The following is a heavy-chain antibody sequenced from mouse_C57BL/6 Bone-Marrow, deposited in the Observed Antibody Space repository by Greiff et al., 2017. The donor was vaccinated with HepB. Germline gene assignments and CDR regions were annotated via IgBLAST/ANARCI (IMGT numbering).Heavy chain of an antibody. V-gene: IGHV1-66*01. Sequence: VQLQQSGPELVKPGASVKISCKASGYSFTSYYIHWVKQRPGQGLEWIGWIYPGSGNTKYNEKFKGKATLTADTSSSTAYMQLSSLTSEDSAVYYCARGLLLRYEYFDVWGTGTTVTVSS. J-gene: IGHJ1*03. D-gene: IGHD1-1*01. CDR3: ARGLLLRYEYFDV. CDR2: IYPGSGNT. CDR1: GYSFTSYY.